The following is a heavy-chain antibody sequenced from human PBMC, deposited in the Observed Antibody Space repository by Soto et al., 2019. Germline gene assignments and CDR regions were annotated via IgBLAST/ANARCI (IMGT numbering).Heavy chain of an antibody. Sequence: HGDSLKISCKASEDIFTNYWIGWVRQMPGRGLEWMGIIYPGDSDTRYSPSFEGQVTFSVDKSINTAYLHLSTLKASDTAMFYCVRRRGYSSSGAFDYWAQGTMVTVSS. V-gene: IGHV5-51*01. CDR2: IYPGDSDT. CDR1: EDIFTNYW. D-gene: IGHD6-6*01. CDR3: VRRRGYSSSGAFDY. J-gene: IGHJ4*02.